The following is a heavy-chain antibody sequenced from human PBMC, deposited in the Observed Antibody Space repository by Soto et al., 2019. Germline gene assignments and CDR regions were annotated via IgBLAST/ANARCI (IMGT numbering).Heavy chain of an antibody. Sequence: PGGSLRLSCAASGFTFSDYYMSWIRQAPGKGLEWVSYISSSGSTIYYADSVKGRFTISRDNAKNSLYLQMNSLRAEDTAVYYCAREDVEMATTYFDYWGQGTLVTVSS. CDR2: ISSSGSTI. CDR1: GFTFSDYY. D-gene: IGHD5-12*01. J-gene: IGHJ4*02. CDR3: AREDVEMATTYFDY. V-gene: IGHV3-11*01.